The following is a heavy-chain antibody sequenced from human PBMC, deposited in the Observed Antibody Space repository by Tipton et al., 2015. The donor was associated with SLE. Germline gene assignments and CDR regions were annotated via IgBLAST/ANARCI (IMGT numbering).Heavy chain of an antibody. D-gene: IGHD1-26*01. Sequence: TLSLTCSVSGGSISNYYWSWIRQPPGKGLEWIGSIYRSGTAYYNPSLASRVTMSVDSSKDQFSLRLRSVTAADTAAYYCARLYSGSYGDYWGRGILVTVSS. J-gene: IGHJ4*02. CDR1: GGSISNYY. CDR2: IYRSGTA. V-gene: IGHV4-59*08. CDR3: ARLYSGSYGDY.